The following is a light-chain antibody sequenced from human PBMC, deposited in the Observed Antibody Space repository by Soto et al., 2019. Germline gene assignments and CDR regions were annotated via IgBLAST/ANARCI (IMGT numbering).Light chain of an antibody. V-gene: IGLV1-40*01. Sequence: QSVLTQPPSVSGAPGQRVIISCTGSSSNIGAGYDVHWYQQLPGTAPKLIIFGNSNRPSGVTDRIYGSRSGTSASLAITGLQAEDEADYYCQSYDSSLTGRYVFGTGTKLTVL. CDR2: GNS. CDR3: QSYDSSLTGRYV. CDR1: SSNIGAGYD. J-gene: IGLJ1*01.